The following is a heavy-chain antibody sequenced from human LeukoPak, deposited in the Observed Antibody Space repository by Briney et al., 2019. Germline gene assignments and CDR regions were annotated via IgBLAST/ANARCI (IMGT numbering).Heavy chain of an antibody. V-gene: IGHV1-18*01. CDR1: GYTFDNYG. Sequence: EASVKVSCKASGYTFDNYGITWVRQAPGQGLEWMGWISGDNGHTNYAQKHQGRVTMTTDTSTSTAYMELRSLRSDDTAVYYCARSSRGYGNYVDPWGQGTLVTVSS. J-gene: IGHJ5*02. CDR3: ARSSRGYGNYVDP. D-gene: IGHD4-11*01. CDR2: ISGDNGHT.